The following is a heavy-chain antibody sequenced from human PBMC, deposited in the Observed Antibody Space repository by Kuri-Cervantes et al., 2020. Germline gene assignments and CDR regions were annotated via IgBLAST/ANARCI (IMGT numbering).Heavy chain of an antibody. D-gene: IGHD2-2*01. Sequence: SLKISCAASGFTFDAYSMHWVRQAPGKGLEWVSGISWNSGSIGYADSVKGRFTISRDNAKNSLYLQMNSLRAEDTAVYYCARDLDVPRLVAFDIWGQGTMVTVSS. CDR2: ISWNSGSI. J-gene: IGHJ3*02. CDR3: ARDLDVPRLVAFDI. V-gene: IGHV3-9*01. CDR1: GFTFDAYS.